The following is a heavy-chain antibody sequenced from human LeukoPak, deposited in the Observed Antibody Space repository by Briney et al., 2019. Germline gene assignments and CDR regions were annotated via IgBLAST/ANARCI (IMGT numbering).Heavy chain of an antibody. D-gene: IGHD2-15*01. CDR3: ARAPPRVAVTTTREPSPRWGNWFDP. J-gene: IGHJ5*02. CDR2: IYYSGST. Sequence: ETLSLTCAVSGGSISSSYYWSWIRQPPGKGLEWIGYIYYSGSTNYNPSLKSRVTISVDTSKNQFSLKLSSVTAADTAVYYCARAPPRVAVTTTREPSPRWGNWFDPWGQGTLVTVSS. V-gene: IGHV4-59*12. CDR1: GGSISSSYY.